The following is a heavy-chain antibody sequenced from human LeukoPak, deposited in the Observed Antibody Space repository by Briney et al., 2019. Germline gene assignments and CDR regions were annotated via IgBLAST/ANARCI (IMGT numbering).Heavy chain of an antibody. J-gene: IGHJ3*02. V-gene: IGHV3-33*01. CDR2: VWYDGSNK. Sequence: PGGSLRLSCAASGFTFSSYGMHWVRQAPGKGLEWVAVVWYDGSNKYYADSVKGRFTISRDNSKNTLYLQMNSLRAEDTAVYYCARETYDSAAFDIWGQGTMVTVSS. CDR3: ARETYDSAAFDI. D-gene: IGHD3-22*01. CDR1: GFTFSSYG.